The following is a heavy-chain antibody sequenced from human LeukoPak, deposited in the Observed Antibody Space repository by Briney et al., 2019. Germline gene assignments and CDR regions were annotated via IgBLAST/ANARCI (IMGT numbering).Heavy chain of an antibody. V-gene: IGHV4-38-2*02. Sequence: PSETLSLTCTVSGYSISSGYYWGWIRQPPGKGLEWIGSIYHSGSTYYNPSLKSRVTISVDTSKNQFSLKLSSVTAADTAAYYCARGSKGAVAGTGDYWGQGTLVIVSS. D-gene: IGHD6-19*01. J-gene: IGHJ4*02. CDR3: ARGSKGAVAGTGDY. CDR1: GYSISSGYY. CDR2: IYHSGST.